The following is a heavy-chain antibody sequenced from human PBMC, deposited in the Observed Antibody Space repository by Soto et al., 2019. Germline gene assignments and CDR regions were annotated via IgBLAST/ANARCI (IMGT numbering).Heavy chain of an antibody. D-gene: IGHD4-4*01. CDR2: ISGSGGST. CDR1: GFTFSSYA. CDR3: AKGSDTVTFYYYYMEV. J-gene: IGHJ6*03. V-gene: IGHV3-23*01. Sequence: GGSLRLSCAASGFTFSSYAMSWVRQAPGKGLEWVSAISGSGGSTYYADFVKGRFTISRDNSKNTLYLQMNSLRAEDTAVYYCAKGSDTVTFYYYYMEVWGKGTTVTVSS.